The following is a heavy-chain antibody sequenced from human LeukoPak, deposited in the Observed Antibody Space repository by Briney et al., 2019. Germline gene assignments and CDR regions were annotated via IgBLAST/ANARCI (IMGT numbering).Heavy chain of an antibody. J-gene: IGHJ4*02. V-gene: IGHV3-53*01. CDR3: AREWTDDSSGYYHSRGYFDY. Sequence: GGSLRLSCAASGFTVSSNYMSWVRQAPGKGLEWVSVIYSGGSTYYADSVKGRFTISRDNSKNTLYLQMNSLRAEDTAVYYCAREWTDDSSGYYHSRGYFDYWGQGTLVTVSS. CDR2: IYSGGST. CDR1: GFTVSSNY. D-gene: IGHD3-22*01.